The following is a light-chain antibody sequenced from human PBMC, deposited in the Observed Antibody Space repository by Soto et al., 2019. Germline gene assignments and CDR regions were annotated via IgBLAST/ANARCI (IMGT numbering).Light chain of an antibody. CDR1: QTVNSDY. CDR3: QKHDGVPL. CDR2: ATS. V-gene: IGKV3-20*01. J-gene: IGKJ3*01. Sequence: EIVLTQSPGTLSLSPGETATLSCRASQTVNSDYLAWFQQRPGQAPRLLIFATSRRATDIPDRFSGSGSGTDFTLAIRRLEPEDFAVYYCQKHDGVPLFGPGTKVEIK.